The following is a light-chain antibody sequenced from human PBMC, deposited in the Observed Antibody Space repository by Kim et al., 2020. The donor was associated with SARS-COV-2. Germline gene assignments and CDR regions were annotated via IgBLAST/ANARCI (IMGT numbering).Light chain of an antibody. V-gene: IGKV1-39*01. CDR3: QQSYTTPIT. CDR2: AAS. CDR1: QSIANY. J-gene: IGKJ5*01. Sequence: ETQLTRSPSPLSASVGDRVTITCRASQSIANYLNWYQHKPPGKAPNPLLYAASNLHTGVPSRFSGSGSGTNFTLTVSGLQPEDFATYYCQQSYTTPITFGQGTRLEIK.